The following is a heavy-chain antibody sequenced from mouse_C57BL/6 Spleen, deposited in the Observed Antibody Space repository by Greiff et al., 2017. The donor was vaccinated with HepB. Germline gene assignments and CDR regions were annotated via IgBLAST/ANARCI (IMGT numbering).Heavy chain of an antibody. CDR1: GYTFTSYW. Sequence: QVQLKQPGAELVKPGASVKLSCKASGYTFTSYWMHWVKQRPGRGLEWIGRIDPNSGGTKYNEKFKSKATLTVDKPSSTAYMQLSSLTSEDSAVYYCARGQDGYYPWFAYWGQGTLVTVSA. V-gene: IGHV1-72*01. J-gene: IGHJ3*01. CDR2: IDPNSGGT. D-gene: IGHD2-3*01. CDR3: ARGQDGYYPWFAY.